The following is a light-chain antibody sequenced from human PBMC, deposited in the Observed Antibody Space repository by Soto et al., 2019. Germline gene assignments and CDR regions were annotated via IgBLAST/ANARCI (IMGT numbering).Light chain of an antibody. V-gene: IGKV3-20*01. CDR2: DAS. Sequence: EIVLTQSPGTLSLSPGERATLSCRVSQSVSSSYLAWYQQKPGQAPRLLIYDASSRATGIPDRFSGSGSGTDFTLTISRLEPEDFAVYYCQQYSSSPAMYTFGQGTKLEIK. CDR1: QSVSSSY. J-gene: IGKJ2*01. CDR3: QQYSSSPAMYT.